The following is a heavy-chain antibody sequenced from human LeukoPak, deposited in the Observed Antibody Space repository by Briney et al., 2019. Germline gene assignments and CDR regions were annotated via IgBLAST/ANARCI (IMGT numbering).Heavy chain of an antibody. CDR3: ARLLRYFDWLPSHYFDY. Sequence: SETLSLTCTVSGGSISSSSYYWGWIRQPPGKGLEWIGSIYYSGSTYYNPSLKSRVTISVDTSKNQFSLKLSSVTAADTAVYYFARLLRYFDWLPSHYFDYWGQGTLVTVSS. CDR1: GGSISSSSYY. D-gene: IGHD3-9*01. V-gene: IGHV4-39*01. J-gene: IGHJ4*02. CDR2: IYYSGST.